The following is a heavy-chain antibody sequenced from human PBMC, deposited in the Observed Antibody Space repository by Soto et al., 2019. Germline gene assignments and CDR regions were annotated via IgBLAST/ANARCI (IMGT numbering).Heavy chain of an antibody. Sequence: GGSLRLSCEASGFPFGRYSLNWVRQAPGKGLEWVSSISSGGNDISYAESVEGRFFTSRDNVNNVLYLDINNLRPEDKAVYYCERMAYWGQGSLVTVSS. CDR1: GFPFGRYS. J-gene: IGHJ4*02. CDR2: ISSGGNDI. CDR3: ERMAY. V-gene: IGHV3-21*06.